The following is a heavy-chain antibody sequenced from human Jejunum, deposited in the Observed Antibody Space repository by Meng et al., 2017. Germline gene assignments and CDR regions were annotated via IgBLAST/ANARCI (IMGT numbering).Heavy chain of an antibody. V-gene: IGHV1-2*06. CDR1: GYTLNGFY. Sequence: QVQMEQSGAEVRKPGASVKVSCRASGYTLNGFYMHWVRQAPGKGLEWMGRINTNTGGTNYAQNFKGSITLTRDTSTVYMEVNRLRSDDTAMYYCAGRSYNYDDYFDFWGRGTLVTVSS. D-gene: IGHD5-24*01. CDR2: INTNTGGT. CDR3: AGRSYNYDDYFDF. J-gene: IGHJ4*02.